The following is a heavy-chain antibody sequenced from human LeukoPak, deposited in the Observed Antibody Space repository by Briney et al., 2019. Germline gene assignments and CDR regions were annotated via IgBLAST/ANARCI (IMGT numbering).Heavy chain of an antibody. CDR1: GDSMSTYY. Sequence: SETLSLTCTVSGDSMSTYYWTWIRQPPGKGLEWIGYIYNSGSTNYNPSLKSRVTISVDTSKNQFSLKLSSATAADTAVYYCARADSSSWANYYYYYMDVWGKGTTVTVSS. CDR3: ARADSSSWANYYYYYMDV. CDR2: IYNSGST. V-gene: IGHV4-59*12. J-gene: IGHJ6*03. D-gene: IGHD6-13*01.